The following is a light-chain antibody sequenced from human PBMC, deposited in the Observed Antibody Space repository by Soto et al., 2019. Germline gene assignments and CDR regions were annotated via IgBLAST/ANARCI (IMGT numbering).Light chain of an antibody. Sequence: DIQMTQSPSSLSASVGDRVTISCRASQDIRNYLAWYQQKPGKVPKLLISSASTLQSGVPSRFSGSGSGTDFTLTISSLQPEDVASYYCQKHNGVPLTFGGGTKVEIK. CDR1: QDIRNY. V-gene: IGKV1-27*01. CDR2: SAS. J-gene: IGKJ4*01. CDR3: QKHNGVPLT.